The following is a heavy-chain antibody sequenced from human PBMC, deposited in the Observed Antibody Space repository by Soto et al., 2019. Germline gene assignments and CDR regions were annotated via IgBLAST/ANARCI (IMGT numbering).Heavy chain of an antibody. CDR2: IYYSGST. V-gene: IGHV4-59*08. Sequence: QVQLQESGPGLVQPSETLALTCTVSGGSISSSYWSWIRQPPGKGLEWIGYIYYSGSTNYNPSLMIRVTKSVDTSNIQSSLKLSSVTDPETVSYYSARHVLVTGESVWCSYRSDDAFNIWEQGAMVTVSS. D-gene: IGHD3-16*02. CDR3: ARHVLVTGESVWCSYRSDDAFNI. CDR1: GGSISSSY. J-gene: IGHJ3*02.